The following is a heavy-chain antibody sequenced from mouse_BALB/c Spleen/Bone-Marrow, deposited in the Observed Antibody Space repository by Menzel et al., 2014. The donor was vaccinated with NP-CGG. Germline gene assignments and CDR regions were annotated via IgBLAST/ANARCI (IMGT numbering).Heavy chain of an antibody. CDR1: GYTFTSYW. Sequence: LQQSGSELVRPGASVKLSCKASGYTFTSYWMHWVKQRHGQGLEWIGNIYPGSGSTNYDEKFKSKGTLTVDTSSSTAYMHLSSLTSKDSAVYYCTRNYGSSYPSWFAYWGQGTLVTVSA. D-gene: IGHD1-1*01. J-gene: IGHJ3*01. V-gene: IGHV1S22*01. CDR2: IYPGSGST. CDR3: TRNYGSSYPSWFAY.